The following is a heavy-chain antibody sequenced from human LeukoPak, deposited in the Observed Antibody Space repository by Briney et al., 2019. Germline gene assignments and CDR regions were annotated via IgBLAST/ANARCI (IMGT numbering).Heavy chain of an antibody. V-gene: IGHV3-53*01. Sequence: GGSLRLSCAASGFTVSSNYMSWVRQAPGKGLEWVSVIYSGGSTYYADSAKGRFTISRDNSNNTLYLQMNSLRAEDTAVYYCAKDRTTHWGQGTLVTVSS. CDR2: IYSGGST. D-gene: IGHD1-7*01. CDR3: AKDRTTH. J-gene: IGHJ4*02. CDR1: GFTVSSNY.